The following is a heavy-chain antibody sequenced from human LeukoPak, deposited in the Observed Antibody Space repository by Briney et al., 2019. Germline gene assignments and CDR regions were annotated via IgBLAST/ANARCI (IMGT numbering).Heavy chain of an antibody. V-gene: IGHV3-7*01. D-gene: IGHD3-10*01. CDR2: IKQDGGEK. CDR3: AREIIGWNYFDY. CDR1: GGSISTYY. Sequence: ETLSLTCSVSGGSISTYYWTWIRQPPGKGLEWVATIKQDGGEKYYVDSVKGRFTISRDNAKNSLYLQMNSLRAEDTAVYYCAREIIGWNYFDYWGQGTLVTVSS. J-gene: IGHJ4*02.